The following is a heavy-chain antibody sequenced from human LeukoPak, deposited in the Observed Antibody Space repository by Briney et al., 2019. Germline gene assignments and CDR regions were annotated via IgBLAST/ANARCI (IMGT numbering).Heavy chain of an antibody. CDR2: ISSSGNTI. CDR1: GFTFSSYE. CDR3: ARGLIAAAAPFDY. Sequence: GGSLRLSCAASGFTFSSYEMNWVRQAPGKGLEWVSYISSSGNTIYYADSVKGRFTISRDNAKNSLYLQVNSLRAEDTAVYYCARGLIAAAAPFDYWGQGTLVTVSS. D-gene: IGHD6-13*01. J-gene: IGHJ4*02. V-gene: IGHV3-48*03.